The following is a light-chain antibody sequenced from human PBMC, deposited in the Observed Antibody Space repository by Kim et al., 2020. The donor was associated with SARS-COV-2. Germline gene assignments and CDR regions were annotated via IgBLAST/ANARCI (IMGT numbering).Light chain of an antibody. V-gene: IGKV1-33*01. CDR3: QQFATVPLT. CDR2: DAS. CDR1: HDINIF. Sequence: DIQMTQSPSSLSASVGDRVTITCQASHDINIFLNCFQQKPGETQIHLISDASSLETGLPSRFSGSGSGTHFTFTNSSLRPGDVATYYYQQFATVPLTLGGGTKLEI. J-gene: IGKJ4*01.